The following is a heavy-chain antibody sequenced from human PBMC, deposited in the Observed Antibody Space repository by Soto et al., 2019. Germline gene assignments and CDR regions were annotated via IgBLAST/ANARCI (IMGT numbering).Heavy chain of an antibody. V-gene: IGHV4-34*01. J-gene: IGHJ6*03. CDR1: GGSFSGYY. CDR3: AREGWGYSGYDYYYMDV. D-gene: IGHD5-12*01. Sequence: SETLSLTCAVYGGSFSGYYWSWIRQPPGKGLEWIGEIYYSGSTNYNPSLKSRVTISVDTSKNQFSLKLSSVTAADTAVYYCAREGWGYSGYDYYYMDVWGKGTTVTVSS. CDR2: IYYSGST.